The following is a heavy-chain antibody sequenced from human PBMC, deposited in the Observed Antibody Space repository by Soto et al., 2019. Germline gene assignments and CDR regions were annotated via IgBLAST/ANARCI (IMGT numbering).Heavy chain of an antibody. V-gene: IGHV3-74*01. J-gene: IGHJ4*02. D-gene: IGHD2-8*01. CDR1: GFTFSSYW. CDR3: ARVGYCARGVCPNFDF. Sequence: EVQLVESGGGLVQPGWSRRLSCAASGFTFSSYWMHWVRQAPGKGRVWVSRINSDGSSTSYADSVKGRFTISRDNARNTLYLQMNSLRDEDTAVYYCARVGYCARGVCPNFDFWGQGTLVTVSS. CDR2: INSDGSST.